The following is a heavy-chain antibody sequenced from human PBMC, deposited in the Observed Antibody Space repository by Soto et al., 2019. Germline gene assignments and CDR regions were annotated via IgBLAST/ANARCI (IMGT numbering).Heavy chain of an antibody. CDR1: GFTFSSYG. V-gene: IGHV3-30*03. CDR3: ASDDYYDCSGYFPAFDY. CDR2: ISYDGSNK. D-gene: IGHD3-22*01. Sequence: QVQLVESGGGVVQPGRSLRLSCAASGFTFSSYGMHWVRQAPGKGLEWVAVISYDGSNKYYADSVKGRFTISRDNSKNTLYLQRNRLRAEDTAVYYCASDDYYDCSGYFPAFDYWGQGTLVTVSS. J-gene: IGHJ4*02.